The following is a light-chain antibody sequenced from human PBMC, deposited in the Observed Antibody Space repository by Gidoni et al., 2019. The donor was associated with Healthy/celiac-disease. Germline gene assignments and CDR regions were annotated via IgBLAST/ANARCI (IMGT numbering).Light chain of an antibody. Sequence: ENVLTPSPGTLSLSPGERATLSCRASQSVSSSYLAWYQQKPGQAPRLLIYCASSRATGIPDRFSGSGSGTDFTLTIRRLEPEDFAVYYCHQYGSSPFXPXTKVDIK. V-gene: IGKV3-20*01. J-gene: IGKJ3*01. CDR3: HQYGSSP. CDR1: QSVSSSY. CDR2: CAS.